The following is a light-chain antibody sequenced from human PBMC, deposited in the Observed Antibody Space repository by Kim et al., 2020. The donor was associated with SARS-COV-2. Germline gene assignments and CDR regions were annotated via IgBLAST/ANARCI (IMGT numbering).Light chain of an antibody. J-gene: IGKJ4*01. V-gene: IGKV3-20*01. CDR1: QSVNTNY. CDR2: ATS. Sequence: SPGERATLSCRASQSVNTNYLAWYQQKPGQAPRLLIYATSNRATGIPDRLSGSGSGTDFTLTISRLEPEDFAVYYCQQYGSSPLTFGGGTKVEIK. CDR3: QQYGSSPLT.